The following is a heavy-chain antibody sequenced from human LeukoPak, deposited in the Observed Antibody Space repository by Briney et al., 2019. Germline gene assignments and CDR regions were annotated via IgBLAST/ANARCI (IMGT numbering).Heavy chain of an antibody. V-gene: IGHV3-21*01. CDR3: ASDMVRGVTRHY. CDR1: GFTFSSYS. J-gene: IGHJ4*02. D-gene: IGHD3-10*01. Sequence: GGSLRLSCAASGFTFSSYSMNWVRQAPGKGLEWVSSISSSSSYIYYADSVKGRFTISRDNAKNSLYLQMNSLRAKDTAVYYCASDMVRGVTRHYWGQGTLVTVSS. CDR2: ISSSSSYI.